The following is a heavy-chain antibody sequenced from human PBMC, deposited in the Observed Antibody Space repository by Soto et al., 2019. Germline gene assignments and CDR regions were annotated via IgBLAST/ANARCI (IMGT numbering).Heavy chain of an antibody. CDR3: ARASRYYWNYMMY. D-gene: IGHD1-7*01. CDR1: GDTFSNDA. V-gene: IGHV1-18*01. CDR2: VSAYNGNT. Sequence: QVQLVQSGAEVKKPGASVKVSCKASGDTFSNDAITWVRQAPGQWLEWMGWVSAYNGNTNYAQKFKGRVTMTTDTSTSSAYMEIRSLRYDDTAVYFCARASRYYWNYMMYWGQGTLVTVSS. J-gene: IGHJ4*02.